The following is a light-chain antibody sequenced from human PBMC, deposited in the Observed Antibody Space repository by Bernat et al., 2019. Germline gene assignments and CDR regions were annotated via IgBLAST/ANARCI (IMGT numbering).Light chain of an antibody. J-gene: IGKJ4*01. Sequence: DIQLTQSPSSLSASVGDRVTITCRASQGIRNNLAWYQQRPGEVPKLLIYMASGLQSGVPSRFSGSGSGPDFTLTISSLQPEDFGAYYCQKYDSAPFTFGEGTKVEMK. CDR2: MAS. CDR3: QKYDSAPFT. V-gene: IGKV1-27*01. CDR1: QGIRNN.